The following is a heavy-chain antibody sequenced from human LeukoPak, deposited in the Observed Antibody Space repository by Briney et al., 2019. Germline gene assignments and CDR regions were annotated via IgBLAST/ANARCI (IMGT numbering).Heavy chain of an antibody. CDR3: ARALRFFPGFDP. D-gene: IGHD3-3*01. CDR1: GYTFTSYD. Sequence: ASVKVSCKASGYTFTSYDINWVRQATGQGLEWMGWMNPNSGNTGYAQKFQGRVTITRNTSISTAYMELSSLRSEDTAVYYCARALRFFPGFDPWGQGTLVTVSS. V-gene: IGHV1-8*03. J-gene: IGHJ5*02. CDR2: MNPNSGNT.